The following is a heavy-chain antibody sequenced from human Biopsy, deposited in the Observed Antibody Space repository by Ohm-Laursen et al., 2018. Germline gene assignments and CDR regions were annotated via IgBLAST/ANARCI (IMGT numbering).Heavy chain of an antibody. CDR1: GFTFSSYV. Sequence: GSLRLSCSASGFTFSSYVMSWVRQAPGKGLEWVSTISGSGGTTYYADSVKGRFTISRDNSKNTLYLQMNSLRAEDTAVYYCAKDHCSGGTCYSDGPVFDFRGQGTLVTVSS. CDR2: ISGSGGTT. J-gene: IGHJ4*02. V-gene: IGHV3-23*01. CDR3: AKDHCSGGTCYSDGPVFDF. D-gene: IGHD2-15*01.